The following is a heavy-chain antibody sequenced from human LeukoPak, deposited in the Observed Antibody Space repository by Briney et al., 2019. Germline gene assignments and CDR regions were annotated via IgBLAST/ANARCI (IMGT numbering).Heavy chain of an antibody. V-gene: IGHV4-38-2*02. J-gene: IGHJ4*02. Sequence: SETLSLTCTVSDDSITMYYWTWIRQPPGKGLEWIATISHSGSTYYNPSLKSQVTISVDTSKNQFSLQLSSVTAADTAVYYCARGGLDYFDSWGQGTLVTVSS. CDR3: ARGGLDYFDS. D-gene: IGHD6-19*01. CDR1: DDSITMYY. CDR2: ISHSGST.